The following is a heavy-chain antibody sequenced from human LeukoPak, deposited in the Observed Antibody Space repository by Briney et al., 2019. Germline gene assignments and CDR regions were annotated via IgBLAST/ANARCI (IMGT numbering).Heavy chain of an antibody. J-gene: IGHJ4*02. V-gene: IGHV1-2*02. D-gene: IGHD3-10*01. CDR3: ARHLTIYGSGSNLDY. CDR2: IDPNSGGT. Sequence: ASVRVSCKASRYTFTGYYMHWVRQAPGQGLEWMGWIDPNSGGTNYAQKFQGRVTMTRDTSISTAYLQWSSLKASDTAMYYCARHLTIYGSGSNLDYWGQGTLVTVSS. CDR1: RYTFTGYY.